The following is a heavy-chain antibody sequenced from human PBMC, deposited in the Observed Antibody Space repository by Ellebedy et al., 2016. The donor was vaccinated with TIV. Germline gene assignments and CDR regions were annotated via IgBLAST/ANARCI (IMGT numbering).Heavy chain of an antibody. Sequence: MPSETLSLTCTVSGGSISSYYWSWIRQPAGKGLEWIGRIYSTGSTGGTNYSPSLKSRITMSVDRSKNQFSLKLSSVTAADTAVYYCARDGLHISGWYCDYWGQGTQVTVSS. CDR3: ARDGLHISGWYCDY. D-gene: IGHD3-22*01. J-gene: IGHJ4*02. CDR1: GGSISSYY. V-gene: IGHV4-4*07. CDR2: IYSTGSTGGT.